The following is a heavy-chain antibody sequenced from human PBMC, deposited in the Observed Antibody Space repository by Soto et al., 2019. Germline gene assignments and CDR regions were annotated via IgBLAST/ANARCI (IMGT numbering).Heavy chain of an antibody. Sequence: GGSLRLSCAASGFTFSSYSMNWVRQAPGKGLEWVSYISSSSSTIYYADSVKGRFTISRDNAKNSLYLQMNSLRDEDTAVYYCARGKLAAAGTPPSDYWGQGTLVTVSS. CDR3: ARGKLAAAGTPPSDY. CDR2: ISSSSSTI. D-gene: IGHD6-13*01. V-gene: IGHV3-48*02. J-gene: IGHJ4*02. CDR1: GFTFSSYS.